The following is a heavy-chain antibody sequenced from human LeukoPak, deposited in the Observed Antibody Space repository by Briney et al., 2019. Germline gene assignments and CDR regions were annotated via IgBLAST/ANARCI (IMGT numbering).Heavy chain of an antibody. CDR2: ISAYNGNT. CDR1: GYTFTSYG. V-gene: IGHV1-18*01. J-gene: IGHJ4*02. CDR3: ARLYYYDSSGYSAPFDY. D-gene: IGHD3-22*01. Sequence: GASVKVSCKASGYTFTSYGISWVRQAPGQGLEWMGWISAYNGNTNYAQKLQGRVTMTTDTSTSTAYMELRSLRSDDTAVYYCARLYYYDSSGYSAPFDYWGQGTLVTVSS.